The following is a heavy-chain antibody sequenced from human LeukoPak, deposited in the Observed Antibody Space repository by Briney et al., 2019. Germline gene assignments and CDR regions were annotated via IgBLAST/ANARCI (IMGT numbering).Heavy chain of an antibody. CDR2: MNPNSGKT. CDR3: ARGRPGPAGAGTYDF. D-gene: IGHD6-13*01. Sequence: ASVKVSCTASGYTFTTSDINWVRQATGQGLEWMGWMNPNSGKTGSAQKFQGRLTMTKNTSTSTAYMEVTGLKFEDTAVYYCARGRPGPAGAGTYDFWGQGTLITVSS. V-gene: IGHV1-8*01. CDR1: GYTFTTSD. J-gene: IGHJ4*02.